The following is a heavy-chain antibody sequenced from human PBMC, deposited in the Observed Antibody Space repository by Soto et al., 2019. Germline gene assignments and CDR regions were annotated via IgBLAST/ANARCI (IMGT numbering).Heavy chain of an antibody. Sequence: QVQLQESGPGLVKPSQTLSLTCTVSGASIGSRGYYWGWIRQLPDKGLEWIGYIYYNGNTYYTPSLKSRVTILRDTSKNQFSLKLTSVTAADTAVYYCARAVESHHFDHWGQGTLVTVSS. CDR3: ARAVESHHFDH. J-gene: IGHJ4*02. D-gene: IGHD2-15*01. CDR1: GASIGSRGYY. CDR2: IYYNGNT. V-gene: IGHV4-31*03.